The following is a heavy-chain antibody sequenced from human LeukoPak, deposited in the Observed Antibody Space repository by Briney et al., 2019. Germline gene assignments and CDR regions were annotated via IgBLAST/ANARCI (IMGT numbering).Heavy chain of an antibody. V-gene: IGHV4-61*02. Sequence: SQTLSLTCTVSGGSISSGSYYCSSIRQPAARGLEWIWRIYTNGSTNYNPSLKSRVTISVDTSKNKFSLKLSSVTAAATAVYYCARVDCSSTSCSFDYWGQGTLVTVSS. CDR1: GGSISSGSYY. CDR2: IYTNGST. D-gene: IGHD2-2*01. J-gene: IGHJ4*02. CDR3: ARVDCSSTSCSFDY.